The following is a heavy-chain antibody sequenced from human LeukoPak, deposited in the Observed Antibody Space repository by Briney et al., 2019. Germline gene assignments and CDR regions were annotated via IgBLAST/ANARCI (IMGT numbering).Heavy chain of an antibody. CDR2: IYYTGST. CDR1: GGSINGNY. D-gene: IGHD5-12*01. CDR3: ARHSRSGYIGYENAFDI. Sequence: PSETLSLTCTVSGGSINGNYWSWIRQPPGKGLEWIGYIYYTGSTNYNPSLGSRVTISVDRSNNQFSLKLNSVTAADTGIYYCARHSRSGYIGYENAFDIWGQGTMVTVSS. V-gene: IGHV4-59*08. J-gene: IGHJ3*02.